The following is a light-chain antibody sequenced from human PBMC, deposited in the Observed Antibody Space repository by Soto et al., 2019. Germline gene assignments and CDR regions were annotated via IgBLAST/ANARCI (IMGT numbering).Light chain of an antibody. Sequence: EYVFNQSAATVPSSYGERATLSFWASQSVSRYLAWYQQKPGQAPTLLIYDASYRATGIPARFSGSGSGTDFTLTISSLAPEDFAVYYCQQRNNWITFGQGTRLEIK. CDR3: QQRNNWIT. J-gene: IGKJ5*01. CDR1: QSVSRY. CDR2: DAS. V-gene: IGKV3-11*01.